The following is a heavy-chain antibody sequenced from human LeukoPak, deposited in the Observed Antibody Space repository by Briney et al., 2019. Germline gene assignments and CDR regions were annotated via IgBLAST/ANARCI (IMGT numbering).Heavy chain of an antibody. CDR3: AKDRVVVTASVEVDY. J-gene: IGHJ4*02. V-gene: IGHV3-9*01. CDR2: ISWNSGSI. CDR1: GFTFDDYA. Sequence: GGSLRLSCAASGFTFDDYAMHWVRQAPGKGLEWVSGISWNSGSIGYADSVKGRFTISRDNSKNTLYLQMNSLRAEDTAVYYCAKDRVVVTASVEVDYWGQGTLVTVSS. D-gene: IGHD2-21*02.